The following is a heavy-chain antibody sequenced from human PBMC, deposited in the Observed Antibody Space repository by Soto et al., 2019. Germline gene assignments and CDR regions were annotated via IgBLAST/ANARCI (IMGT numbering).Heavy chain of an antibody. D-gene: IGHD3-10*01. CDR3: ARDWREGVLPPSD. CDR2: IWYDGSNK. Sequence: GGSLRLSCAASGFTFSSYGMHWVRQAPGKGLEWVAVIWYDGSNKYYADSVKGRFTISRDNSKNTLYLQMNSLRAEDTAVYYCARDWREGVLPPSDWGQGTLVTVSS. J-gene: IGHJ4*02. CDR1: GFTFSSYG. V-gene: IGHV3-33*01.